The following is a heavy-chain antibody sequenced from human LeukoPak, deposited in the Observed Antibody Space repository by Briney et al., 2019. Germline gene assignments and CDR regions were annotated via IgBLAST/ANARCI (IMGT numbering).Heavy chain of an antibody. Sequence: GGSLRLSCAASGFTFSSYAMHWVRQARGKGLEGVAVISYDGSNKYYADSVKRRFTISRDNSKNTLYLQMNSLRAEDTAVYYCAREGRQQLLRGYFDYWRQGTLVTVSS. J-gene: IGHJ4*02. CDR1: GFTFSSYA. D-gene: IGHD6-13*01. V-gene: IGHV3-30-3*01. CDR2: ISYDGSNK. CDR3: AREGRQQLLRGYFDY.